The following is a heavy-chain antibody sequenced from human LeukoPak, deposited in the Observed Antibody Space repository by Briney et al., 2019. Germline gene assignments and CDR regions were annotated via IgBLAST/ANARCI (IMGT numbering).Heavy chain of an antibody. D-gene: IGHD6-13*01. CDR3: ARSLGSSWTYYFDY. V-gene: IGHV5-51*01. CDR2: IYPGDSDT. CDR1: EYSFPNYC. Sequence: GESLKISCKHSEYSFPNYCVGWVRQMPGKGLEWMGIIYPGDSDTRYSPSFQGQVTISADKSISTAYLQWSSLKASDTAMYYCARSLGSSWTYYFDYWGQGTLVTVSS. J-gene: IGHJ4*02.